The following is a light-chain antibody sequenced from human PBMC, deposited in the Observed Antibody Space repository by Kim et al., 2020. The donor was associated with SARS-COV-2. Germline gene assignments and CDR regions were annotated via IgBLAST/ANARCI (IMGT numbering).Light chain of an antibody. Sequence: GKTVTVSCTRGSGSIASNYVQWYQQRPGSAPTAVIYEDNQRPSGVPDRVSGSIDSSSNSASLTISGLKTEDEADYYCQSYDSSNWVFGGGTQLTVL. J-gene: IGLJ3*02. CDR3: QSYDSSNWV. CDR2: EDN. CDR1: SGSIASNY. V-gene: IGLV6-57*03.